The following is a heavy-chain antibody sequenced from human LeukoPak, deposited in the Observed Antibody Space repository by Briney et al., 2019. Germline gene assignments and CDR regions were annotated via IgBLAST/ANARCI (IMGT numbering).Heavy chain of an antibody. CDR3: ARGASYTTSSGGFDY. J-gene: IGHJ4*02. CDR2: ISSSSDTI. D-gene: IGHD3-16*01. CDR1: GFTFSAYS. V-gene: IGHV3-48*01. Sequence: PGGSLRLSCPASGFTFSAYSMHWVRQAPGKGLEWISYISSSSDTISYADSVKGRFIISRDNDRNSLYLQMNSLRGEDTAVYYCARGASYTTSSGGFDYWGQGTLVTVSS.